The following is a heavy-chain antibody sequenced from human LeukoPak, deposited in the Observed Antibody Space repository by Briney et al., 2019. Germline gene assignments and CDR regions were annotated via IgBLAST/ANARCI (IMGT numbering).Heavy chain of an antibody. Sequence: PSETLSLTCTVSGGSISSSSYYWSWIRQPAGKGLEWIGRIYTSGSTNYNPSLKSRVTMSVDTSKNQFSLKLSSVTAADTAVYYCARNIAAAGNEVWFDPWGQGTLVTVSP. D-gene: IGHD6-13*01. V-gene: IGHV4-61*02. CDR1: GGSISSSSYY. J-gene: IGHJ5*02. CDR2: IYTSGST. CDR3: ARNIAAAGNEVWFDP.